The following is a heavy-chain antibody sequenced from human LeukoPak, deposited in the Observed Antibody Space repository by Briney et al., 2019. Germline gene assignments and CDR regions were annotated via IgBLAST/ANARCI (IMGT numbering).Heavy chain of an antibody. CDR3: ARELNGWFDP. J-gene: IGHJ5*02. V-gene: IGHV3-30*04. CDR1: GFTFSCSA. Sequence: GRSLRLSCAASGFTFSCSAMPWVRQAPGKGLEWVAVMSYDGSNKFYADSVKGRFSISRDNSKNTMDLQMNSLRGEDTAVYYCARELNGWFDPWGQGTLVTVSS. CDR2: MSYDGSNK.